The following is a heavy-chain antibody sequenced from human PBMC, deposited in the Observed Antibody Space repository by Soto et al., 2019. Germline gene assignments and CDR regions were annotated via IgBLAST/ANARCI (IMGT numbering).Heavy chain of an antibody. CDR2: IYSGGGT. J-gene: IGHJ6*02. CDR1: EFTVSSNY. CDR3: AGRVGATNYGMDV. Sequence: GSLRLSCAASEFTVSSNYMNWVRQAPGKGLECVSTIYSGGGTYYADSVKGRFTISRDNSKNTLYLQMNNLRAEDTAVYYCAGRVGATNYGMDVWGQGTTVTVSS. D-gene: IGHD1-26*01. V-gene: IGHV3-53*01.